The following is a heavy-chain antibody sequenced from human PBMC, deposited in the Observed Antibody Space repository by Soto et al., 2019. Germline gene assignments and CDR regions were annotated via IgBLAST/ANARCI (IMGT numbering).Heavy chain of an antibody. J-gene: IGHJ3*01. V-gene: IGHV1-2*02. CDR3: AGGRRLYDRSTYDFAKDALDV. CDR2: INPNSGGT. Sequence: ASVKVSCKASGYTFTGYHMHWVRQAPGQGLEWMGWINPNSGGTNYAQKFQGRVTMTSDTSISTAYMEVSRLRPDDTAVYYCAGGRRLYDRSTYDFAKDALDVWGQGTMVTVSS. D-gene: IGHD3-22*01. CDR1: GYTFTGYH.